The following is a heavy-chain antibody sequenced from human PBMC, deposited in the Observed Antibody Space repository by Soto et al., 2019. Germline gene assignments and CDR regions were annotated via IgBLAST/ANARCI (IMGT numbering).Heavy chain of an antibody. V-gene: IGHV3-33*01. D-gene: IGHD1-26*01. CDR1: GFTFSSYG. CDR3: ARGKEGIVGGNVDY. Sequence: QVQLVESGGGVVQPGRSLRLSCAASGFTFSSYGMHWVRQAPGKGLEWVAVIWYDGSNKYYADSVKGRFTISRDNSKNTLDLQMNSLRAEDRAVYYCARGKEGIVGGNVDYWGQGTLVTVSS. CDR2: IWYDGSNK. J-gene: IGHJ4*02.